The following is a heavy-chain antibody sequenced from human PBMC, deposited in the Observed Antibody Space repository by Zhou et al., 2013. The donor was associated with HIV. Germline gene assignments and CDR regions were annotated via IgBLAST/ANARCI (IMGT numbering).Heavy chain of an antibody. CDR3: ARDRGRIVQVFHVMDV. D-gene: IGHD3-16*01. CDR2: TVLRLGEV. V-gene: IGHV1-69*16. J-gene: IGHJ6*03. Sequence: QVQPVQSGAEVRKPGSSVKVSCKTSGVTSTSHTVSWVRQVPGHGLEWMGGTVLRLGEVSYAQVFQDRVTITTDDARGTAHMELSSLRCEDTGVYYCARDRGRIVQVFHVMDVWDGETTVTVSS. CDR1: GVTSTSHT.